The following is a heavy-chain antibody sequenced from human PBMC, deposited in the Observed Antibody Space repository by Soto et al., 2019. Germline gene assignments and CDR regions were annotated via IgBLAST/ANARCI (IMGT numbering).Heavy chain of an antibody. J-gene: IGHJ4*02. CDR2: ISGSGGST. CDR1: GFTFSSYV. V-gene: IGHV3-23*01. Sequence: GGSLRLSCAASGFTFSSYVMSWVRQAPGKGLEWVSAISGSGGSTYYADSVKGRFTISRDNAKNSLYLQMNSLRAEDTAVYYCARGQQWLRYSYRGQGTLVTVSS. CDR3: ARGQQWLRYSY. D-gene: IGHD5-12*01.